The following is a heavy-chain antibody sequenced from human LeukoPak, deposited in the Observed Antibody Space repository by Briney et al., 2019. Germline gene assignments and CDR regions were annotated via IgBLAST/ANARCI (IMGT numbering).Heavy chain of an antibody. CDR3: ARYAGSFSSSSFDY. CDR2: INHSGST. CDR1: GGSFSGYY. J-gene: IGHJ4*02. Sequence: SETLSLTCAVYGGSFSGYYWSWIRQPPGKGLEWIGEINHSGSTNYNPSLKSRVTVSVDTSKNQFSLKLSSVTAADTAVYYCARYAGSFSSSSFDYWGQGTLVTVSS. V-gene: IGHV4-34*01. D-gene: IGHD3-10*01.